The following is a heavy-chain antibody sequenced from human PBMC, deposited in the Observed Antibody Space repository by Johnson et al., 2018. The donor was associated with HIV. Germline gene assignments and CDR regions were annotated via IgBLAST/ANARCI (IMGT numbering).Heavy chain of an antibody. Sequence: QVQLVESGGGVVQPGRSLRLSCAASGFTFSSYAMYWVRQAPGKGLEWVAVISYDGSNKYYADSVKGRFTISRDNSKNTLYLQMNSLRAEDTAVYYCARVRGVFDIWGQGTMVTVSS. V-gene: IGHV3-30-3*01. CDR1: GFTFSSYA. CDR3: ARVRGVFDI. CDR2: ISYDGSNK. D-gene: IGHD2-8*01. J-gene: IGHJ3*02.